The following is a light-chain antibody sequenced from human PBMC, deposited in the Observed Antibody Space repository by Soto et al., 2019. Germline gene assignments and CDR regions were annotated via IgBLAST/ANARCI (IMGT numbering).Light chain of an antibody. Sequence: KVMTLSPATLSVYVGARVTLSCRASQSVRNNLAWYQQKPGQAPRLLIYGASTRATDVPARFSGSGSGTEFTLTISGLQSEDFAVYYCQEYDNWPPWTFGQGTKVDIK. CDR1: QSVRNN. CDR3: QEYDNWPPWT. J-gene: IGKJ1*01. V-gene: IGKV3-15*01. CDR2: GAS.